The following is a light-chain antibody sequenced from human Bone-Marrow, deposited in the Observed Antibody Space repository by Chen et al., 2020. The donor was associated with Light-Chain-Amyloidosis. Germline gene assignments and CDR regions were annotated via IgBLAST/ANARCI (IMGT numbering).Light chain of an antibody. CDR1: DLPTKY. V-gene: IGLV3-25*03. CDR2: RDT. Sequence: SYELTHPPSVHVPPGQTPRLTCSGDDLPTKYAYWYQQKPGQAPVLVIHRDTERPSGISERFSGSSSGTTATLTISGVQAEDEADYHCQSADSSGTYEVIFGGGTKLTVL. CDR3: QSADSSGTYEVI. J-gene: IGLJ2*01.